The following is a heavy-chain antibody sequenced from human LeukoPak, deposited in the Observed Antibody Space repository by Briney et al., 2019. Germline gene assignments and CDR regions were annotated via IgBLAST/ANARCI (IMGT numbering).Heavy chain of an antibody. CDR1: GFTFSSYG. J-gene: IGHJ6*02. Sequence: GGSLRLSCAASGFTFSSYGMHWVRQAPGKGLEWVAVIWYDGSNKYYADSVKGRFTISRDNSKNTLYLQMNSLRAEDTAVYYCARDREIYDFWSGYGMDVWGQGTTVTVSS. V-gene: IGHV3-33*08. D-gene: IGHD3-3*01. CDR3: ARDREIYDFWSGYGMDV. CDR2: IWYDGSNK.